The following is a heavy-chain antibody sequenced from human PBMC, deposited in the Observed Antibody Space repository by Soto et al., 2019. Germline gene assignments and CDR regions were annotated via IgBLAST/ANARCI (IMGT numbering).Heavy chain of an antibody. J-gene: IGHJ6*02. CDR1: GFTFSNFY. CDR3: ARSGGTCYSAGCYYYAMDV. CDR2: ISGTSHDT. D-gene: IGHD2-15*01. V-gene: IGHV3-11*05. Sequence: QVQLVESGGGLVKPGGSLRLSCAASGFTFSNFYMCWVRQAPGKGLEWVSYISGTSHDTNYADSVKGRFTISRDNAKNSLHLQMHSLRAEDTALYYRARSGGTCYSAGCYYYAMDVWGQGTTVTVSS.